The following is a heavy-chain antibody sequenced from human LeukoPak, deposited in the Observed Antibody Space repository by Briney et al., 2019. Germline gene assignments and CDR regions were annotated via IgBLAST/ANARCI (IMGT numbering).Heavy chain of an antibody. CDR2: IYYSGST. V-gene: IGHV4-59*01. J-gene: IGHJ4*02. D-gene: IGHD2-2*01. CDR3: ARVAHCSSTTCYQGIFDY. CDR1: GGSISSYY. Sequence: SETLSLTCTVSGGSISSYYWDWIRQPPGKGLEWVGYIYYSGSTNYNPSLKSRVTISVDTSKNQFSLKLSSVTAADTAVYYCARVAHCSSTTCYQGIFDYWGQGTLVTVSS.